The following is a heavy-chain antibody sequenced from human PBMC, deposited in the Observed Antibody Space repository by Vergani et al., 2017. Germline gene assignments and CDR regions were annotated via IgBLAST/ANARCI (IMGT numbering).Heavy chain of an antibody. CDR1: GFTFSSYG. J-gene: IGHJ6*03. CDR2: IWYDGSNK. Sequence: QVQLVESGGGMVQPGRSLRLSCAASGFTFSSYGMHWVRQAPGKGLEWVAVIWYDGSNKYYADSVKGRFTISRDNSKNTLYLQMNSLRAEDTAVYYCARDREVYSSSMEYYYYMDVWGKGTTVTVSS. V-gene: IGHV3-33*01. CDR3: ARDREVYSSSMEYYYYMDV. D-gene: IGHD6-6*01.